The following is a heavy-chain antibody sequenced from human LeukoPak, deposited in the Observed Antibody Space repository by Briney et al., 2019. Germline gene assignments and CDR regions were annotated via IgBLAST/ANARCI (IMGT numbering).Heavy chain of an antibody. J-gene: IGHJ4*02. CDR3: ASEVAGPTDY. Sequence: PGGSLTLSCAASGFTFSSYAMHWVRQAPGKGLEWVAVISYDGSNKYYADSVKGRFTISRDNSKNTLYLQMNSLRAEDTAVYYCASEVAGPTDYWGQGTLVTVSS. D-gene: IGHD6-19*01. V-gene: IGHV3-30-3*01. CDR1: GFTFSSYA. CDR2: ISYDGSNK.